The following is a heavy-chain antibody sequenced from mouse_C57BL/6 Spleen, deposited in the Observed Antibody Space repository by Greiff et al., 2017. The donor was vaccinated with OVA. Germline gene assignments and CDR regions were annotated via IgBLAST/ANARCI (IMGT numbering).Heavy chain of an antibody. V-gene: IGHV6-6*01. CDR2: IRNKANNHAT. J-gene: IGHJ4*01. D-gene: IGHD2-2*01. CDR3: SRGYYGYDGYAMAY. CDR1: GFTFSDAW. Sequence: EVKVEESGGGLVQPGGSMKLSCAASGFTFSDAWMDWVRQSPEKGLAWVAEIRNKANNHATYYAESVKGRFTISRDDSKSSVDLQMNSLRAEDTGIYYCSRGYYGYDGYAMAYWGQGTSVTVSS.